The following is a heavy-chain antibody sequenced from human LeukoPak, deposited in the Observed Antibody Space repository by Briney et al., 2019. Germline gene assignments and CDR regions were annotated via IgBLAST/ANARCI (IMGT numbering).Heavy chain of an antibody. V-gene: IGHV3-30-3*01. J-gene: IGHJ3*02. CDR1: GFTFSSYA. D-gene: IGHD6-19*01. Sequence: GGSLRLSCAASGFTFSSYAMHWVRQAPGKGLEWVAVISYDGSNKYYADSVKGRFTISRDNSKNTLYLQMNSLRAEDTAVYYCARAPHSSGWISDAFDIWGQGTMVTVSS. CDR3: ARAPHSSGWISDAFDI. CDR2: ISYDGSNK.